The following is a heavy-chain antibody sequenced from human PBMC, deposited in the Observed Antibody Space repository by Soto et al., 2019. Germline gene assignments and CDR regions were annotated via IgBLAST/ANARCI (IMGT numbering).Heavy chain of an antibody. CDR1: GYTFTSYD. J-gene: IGHJ6*03. CDR2: MNPNSGNT. CDR3: ARVRAITIFGVVIRRGISHYYYMDV. D-gene: IGHD3-3*01. Sequence: ASVKVSCKASGYTFTSYDINWVRQATGQGLEWMGWMNPNSGNTGYAQKFQGRVTMTRNTSISTAYMELSSLRSEDTAVYYCARVRAITIFGVVIRRGISHYYYMDVWGKGTTVTVS. V-gene: IGHV1-8*01.